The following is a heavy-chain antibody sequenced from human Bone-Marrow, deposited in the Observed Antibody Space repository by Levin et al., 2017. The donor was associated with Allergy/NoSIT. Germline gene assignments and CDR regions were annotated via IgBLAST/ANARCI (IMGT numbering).Heavy chain of an antibody. Sequence: ASVKVSCKASGYTFTGYYMHWVRQAPGQGLEWMGWINPNSGGTNYAQKFQGRVTMTRDTSISTAYMELSRLRSDDTAVYYCARDAIDRKGDTPDYWGQGTLVTVSS. CDR2: INPNSGGT. V-gene: IGHV1-2*02. J-gene: IGHJ4*02. CDR3: ARDAIDRKGDTPDY. CDR1: GYTFTGYY. D-gene: IGHD1-14*01.